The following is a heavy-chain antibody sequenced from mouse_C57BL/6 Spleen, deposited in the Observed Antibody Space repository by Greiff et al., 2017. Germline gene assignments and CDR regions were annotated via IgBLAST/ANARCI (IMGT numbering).Heavy chain of an antibody. CDR1: GYTFTDYY. D-gene: IGHD1-1*01. CDR3: ARRHYYGSYYAMDY. V-gene: IGHV1-26*01. J-gene: IGHJ4*01. Sequence: EVQLQQSGPELVKPGASVKISCKASGYTFTDYYMNWVKQSHGKSLEWIGDINPNNGGTSYNQKFKGKATLTVDKSSSTAYMELRSLTSEDSAVYYCARRHYYGSYYAMDYWGQGTSVTVSS. CDR2: INPNNGGT.